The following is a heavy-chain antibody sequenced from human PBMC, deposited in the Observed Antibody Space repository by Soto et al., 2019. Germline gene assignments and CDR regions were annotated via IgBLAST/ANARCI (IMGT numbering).Heavy chain of an antibody. D-gene: IGHD2-21*02. V-gene: IGHV2-5*02. CDR2: IYWDDNK. CDR3: IQSRCGDDCLHSYASCYYTGMDV. Sequence: QITLKESGPTLVKPTQPLTLTCTFSAFSLSTGGVGVGWIRQPPGKALEWLALIYWDDNKRYSPSLSSRLTITKDTSKKRVVLIMTNMDPVDTATYYCIQSRCGDDCLHSYASCYYTGMDVWGQGTTVTASS. J-gene: IGHJ6*02. CDR1: AFSLSTGGVG.